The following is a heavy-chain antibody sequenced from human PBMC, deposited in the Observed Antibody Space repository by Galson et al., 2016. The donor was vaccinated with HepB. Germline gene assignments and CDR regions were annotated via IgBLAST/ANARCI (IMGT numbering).Heavy chain of an antibody. CDR2: ISETSDRM. Sequence: SLRLSCAASGFTFSSYEMNWVRQAPGKGPEWVSYISETSDRMYHGDSVKGRFTVSRDNAKSSLYLQMNNLRAEDTGVYYCVRDTAGGDVFDIWGQGTKVIVSS. D-gene: IGHD1-26*01. CDR3: VRDTAGGDVFDI. V-gene: IGHV3-48*03. CDR1: GFTFSSYE. J-gene: IGHJ3*02.